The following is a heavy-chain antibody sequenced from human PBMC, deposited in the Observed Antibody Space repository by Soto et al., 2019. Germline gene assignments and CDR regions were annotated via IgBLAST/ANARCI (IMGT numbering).Heavy chain of an antibody. J-gene: IGHJ3*02. CDR1: GFTFSSYA. V-gene: IGHV3-30*04. CDR3: ARGRVECLQFDAFDI. Sequence: GGSLRLSCAASGFTFSSYAIHWVRQAPGKGLEWVAVISYDGSNKYYADSVKGRFTISRDNSKNTLYLQMNSLRAEDTAVYYCARGRVECLQFDAFDIWGQGTMVTVSS. D-gene: IGHD1-1*01. CDR2: ISYDGSNK.